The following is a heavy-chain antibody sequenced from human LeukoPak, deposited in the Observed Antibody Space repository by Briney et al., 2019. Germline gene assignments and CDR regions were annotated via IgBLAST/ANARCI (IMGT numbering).Heavy chain of an antibody. CDR3: ARDSSYCCGDCNTDKDAFDI. CDR2: ISAYNGNT. D-gene: IGHD2-21*02. V-gene: IGHV1-18*04. J-gene: IGHJ3*02. Sequence: ASVKVSCKASGYTFTSYGISWVRQAPGQGLEWMGWISAYNGNTNYAQKLQGRVTMTTDTSTSTAYMELRSLRSDDTAVYYCARDSSYCCGDCNTDKDAFDIWGQGTMVTVSS. CDR1: GYTFTSYG.